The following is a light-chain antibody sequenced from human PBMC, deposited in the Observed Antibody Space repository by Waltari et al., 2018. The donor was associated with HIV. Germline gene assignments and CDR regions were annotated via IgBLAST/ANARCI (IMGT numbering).Light chain of an antibody. CDR1: QSVSSSY. CDR3: HQYSRSPST. CDR2: GAS. J-gene: IGKJ3*01. Sequence: EIVLTQSPGTLSLSPGERATLSCRASQSVSSSYLAWYQQKSGQAPRLLIYGASSRATGIPDRFSGSGSGTDFTLTISRLEPEDFAVYYCHQYSRSPSTFGPGTKVDIK. V-gene: IGKV3-20*01.